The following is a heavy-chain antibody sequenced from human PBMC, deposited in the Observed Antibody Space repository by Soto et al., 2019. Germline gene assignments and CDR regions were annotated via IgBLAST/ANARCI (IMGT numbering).Heavy chain of an antibody. CDR3: ARAYGDYVFDY. D-gene: IGHD4-17*01. Sequence: WKRQTPGKGLEWIGYIYHSGSTYFNPSLKSRVTISVDRSKNQFSLKLSSVTAADTAVYYCARAYGDYVFDYWGQGTLVTVSS. V-gene: IGHV4-30-2*01. J-gene: IGHJ4*02. CDR2: IYHSGST.